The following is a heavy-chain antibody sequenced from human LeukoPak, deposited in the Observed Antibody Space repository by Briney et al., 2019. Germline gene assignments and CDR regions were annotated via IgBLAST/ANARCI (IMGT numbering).Heavy chain of an antibody. J-gene: IGHJ3*02. D-gene: IGHD3-22*01. CDR2: ISASGGST. CDR1: EFTFSKYG. CDR3: AKVRRAWLNAFDI. V-gene: IGHV3-23*01. Sequence: PGGSLRLSCAASEFTFSKYGMHWVRQAPGKGLEWVSAISASGGSTYDADSVKGRFTISRDNSKNTLYLQMNSLRAEDTAVYHCAKVRRAWLNAFDIWGQGTMVTVSS.